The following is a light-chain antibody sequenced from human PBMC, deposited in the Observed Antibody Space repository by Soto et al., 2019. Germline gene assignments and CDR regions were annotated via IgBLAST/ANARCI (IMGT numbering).Light chain of an antibody. J-gene: IGKJ1*01. CDR2: AIS. CDR3: QQSDTTPWT. V-gene: IGKV1-39*01. Sequence: DIQMTQSPSSLSSSVGDRVTITCRTSQTITNSLNWYQQKPWRAPKLLIYAISNLQSWVPSRFSGSGSGTDFTLTISSLHPEDFATYHCQQSDTTPWTFGQGTEVAIK. CDR1: QTITNS.